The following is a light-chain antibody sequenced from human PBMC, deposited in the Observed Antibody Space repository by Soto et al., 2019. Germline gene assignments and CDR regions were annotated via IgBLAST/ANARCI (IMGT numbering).Light chain of an antibody. CDR2: DAS. CDR3: QQYISYPYT. Sequence: DIQMTQFPSALFAYVGDRVTITCRASQTTNTWLAWYQQKPGTAPKLLIYDASSLEGGVPSRFSASGSGTEFTLTISSLQPDDLATYYCQQYISYPYTFGQGTKVDIK. V-gene: IGKV1-5*01. J-gene: IGKJ2*01. CDR1: QTTNTW.